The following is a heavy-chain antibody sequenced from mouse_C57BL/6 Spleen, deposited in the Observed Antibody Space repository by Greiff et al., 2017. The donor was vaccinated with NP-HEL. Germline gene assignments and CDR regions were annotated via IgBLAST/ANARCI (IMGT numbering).Heavy chain of an antibody. CDR2: IYPSDSET. CDR3: ARDDYRGFAY. J-gene: IGHJ3*01. V-gene: IGHV1-61*01. Sequence: QVQLQQSGAELVRPGSSVKLSCKASGYTFTSYWMDWVKQRPGQGLEWIGNIYPSDSETHYNQKFKDKATLTVDKSSSTAYMQLSSLTSEDSAVYYCARDDYRGFAYWGQGTLVTVSA. D-gene: IGHD2-4*01. CDR1: GYTFTSYW.